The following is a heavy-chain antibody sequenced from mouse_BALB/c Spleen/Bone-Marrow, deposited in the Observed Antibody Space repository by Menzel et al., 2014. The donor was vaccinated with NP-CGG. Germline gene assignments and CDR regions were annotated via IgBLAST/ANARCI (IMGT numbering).Heavy chain of an antibody. Sequence: VQGVESGPGLVAPSQSLSITCTVSGFSLTSYGVHWVRQPPGQGLEWLGVIWAGGSTNYNSALMSRLSISKDNSKSQVFLKMNSRQTDDTAMYYCAIFITTVVGYFDYWGQGTTLTVSS. V-gene: IGHV2-9*02. J-gene: IGHJ2*01. CDR1: GFSLTSYG. CDR2: IWAGGST. D-gene: IGHD1-1*01. CDR3: AIFITTVVGYFDY.